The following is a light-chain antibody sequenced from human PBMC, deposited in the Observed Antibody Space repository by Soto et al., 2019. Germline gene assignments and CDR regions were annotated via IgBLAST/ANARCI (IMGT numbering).Light chain of an antibody. CDR2: DVN. V-gene: IGLV2-14*01. Sequence: QSVLTQPASVSGSPGQSITISCTGTSSDVGGYNYVSWYQQHPGKAPKLLIYDVNNRPSGVSNRFSGSKSGNTASLTISGLQTEDEADYYCSSYSSSNSWLFGGGTKLTVL. J-gene: IGLJ3*02. CDR3: SSYSSSNSWL. CDR1: SSDVGGYNY.